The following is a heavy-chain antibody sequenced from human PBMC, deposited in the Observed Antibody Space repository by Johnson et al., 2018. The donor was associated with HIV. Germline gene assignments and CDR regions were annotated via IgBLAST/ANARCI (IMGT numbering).Heavy chain of an antibody. CDR3: ARDRYYDSSGSHAFDI. Sequence: QVQLVESGGGVVQPGGSLRLSCAASGFTFNTYGMDWVRQAPGKGLEWVAFIRYDGSNNYYADSVTGRFTISRDNSKNTLYLQMNSLRAEDTAVYYCARDRYYDSSGSHAFDIWGQGTMVTVSS. CDR1: GFTFNTYG. J-gene: IGHJ3*02. CDR2: IRYDGSNN. D-gene: IGHD3-22*01. V-gene: IGHV3-30*02.